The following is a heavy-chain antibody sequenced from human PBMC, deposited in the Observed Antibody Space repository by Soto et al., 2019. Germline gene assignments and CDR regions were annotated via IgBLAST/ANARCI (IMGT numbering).Heavy chain of an antibody. D-gene: IGHD2-15*01. CDR3: ATNIEVVVAATGPRFDY. CDR1: GYTLTELS. V-gene: IGHV1-24*01. CDR2: FDPEDGET. J-gene: IGHJ4*02. Sequence: ASVKVSCKVSGYTLTELSMHWVRQAPGKGLEWMGGFDPEDGETIYAQKFQGRVTMTEDTSTDTAYMELSSLRSEDTAVYYCATNIEVVVAATGPRFDYWGQGTLVTVSS.